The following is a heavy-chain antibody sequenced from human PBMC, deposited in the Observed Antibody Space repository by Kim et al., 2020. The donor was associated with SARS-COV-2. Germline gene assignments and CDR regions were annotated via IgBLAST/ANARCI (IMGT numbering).Heavy chain of an antibody. CDR2: IYYSAST. D-gene: IGHD5-12*01. Sequence: SETLSLTCTVSGGSISSSNYYWSWIRQPPGKGLDGIGSIYYSASTYYNPSLKIRVTIYVDTSKNQLSLKLVSVTAADTAVYYCARHRQEWLLAIAYYFDYWGQGTLVTVSS. CDR1: GGSISSSNYY. V-gene: IGHV4-39*01. J-gene: IGHJ4*02. CDR3: ARHRQEWLLAIAYYFDY.